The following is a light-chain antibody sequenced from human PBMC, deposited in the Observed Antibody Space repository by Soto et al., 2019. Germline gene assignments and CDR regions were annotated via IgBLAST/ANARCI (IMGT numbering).Light chain of an antibody. CDR2: AAF. CDR3: QQYDTMPRK. J-gene: IGKJ1*01. CDR1: RGINNY. V-gene: IGKV1-16*02. Sequence: DIQMTQSPSSLSASVGDRVTITCRASRGINNYLSWFQQKPGKAPKSLIYAAFSLHTGVPSKFSGNASGTDFTLPISSLQPEDFATYYCQQYDTMPRKFGQGTKVEIK.